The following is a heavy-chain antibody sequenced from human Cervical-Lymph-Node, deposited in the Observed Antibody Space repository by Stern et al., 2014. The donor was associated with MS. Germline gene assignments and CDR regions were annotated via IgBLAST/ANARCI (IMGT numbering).Heavy chain of an antibody. J-gene: IGHJ3*02. CDR3: VRRRDSDSYDTFDI. Sequence: VQLVESGAEVKKPGESLKISCKPSGYSFSNFWIGWVRQKPGKGLEWMGIIYPEDSDTTYSPSFQGHVTISADESISTAYLQWRSLKASDTAMYYCVRRRDSDSYDTFDIWGQGTMLIVSS. V-gene: IGHV5-51*01. CDR1: GYSFSNFW. D-gene: IGHD3-22*01. CDR2: IYPEDSDT.